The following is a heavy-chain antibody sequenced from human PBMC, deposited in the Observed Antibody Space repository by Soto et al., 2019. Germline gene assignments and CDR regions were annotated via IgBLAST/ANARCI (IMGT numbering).Heavy chain of an antibody. CDR3: ARYCSGGSCRWFDP. Sequence: QLQLQESGPGLVKPSETLSLTCIVSGGSISSSNYYWGWIRQPPGKGLEWIGSIYYSGSTYYNPSLKGRVTIHVDTSKNRFPLKLGSETAEDSAVYWCARYCSGGSCRWFDPWGQGMPVTVAS. D-gene: IGHD2-15*01. CDR2: IYYSGST. J-gene: IGHJ5*02. V-gene: IGHV4-39*01. CDR1: GGSISSSNYY.